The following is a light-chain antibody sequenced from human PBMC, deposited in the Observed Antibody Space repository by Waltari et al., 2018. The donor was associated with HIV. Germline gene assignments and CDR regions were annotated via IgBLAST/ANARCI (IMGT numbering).Light chain of an antibody. Sequence: QSALTPPRSVSGSPGQSVTISCTGTSSDIGYFDYVSWYQQYPGTAPQVIIYEVKQRPSGVPYLFTGSKSGITAALTISGLQGEDEADYYCCSYAGAYTYVFGTGTKVNVL. CDR2: EVK. V-gene: IGLV2-11*01. J-gene: IGLJ1*01. CDR3: CSYAGAYTYV. CDR1: SSDIGYFDY.